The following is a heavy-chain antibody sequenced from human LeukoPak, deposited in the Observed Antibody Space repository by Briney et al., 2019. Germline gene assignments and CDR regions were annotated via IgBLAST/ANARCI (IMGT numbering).Heavy chain of an antibody. Sequence: SQTLSLTCAVSGGSISSGGYSWSWIRQPPGKGLEWIGYIYHSGSTYYNPSLKSRVTISVDRSKNQFSLKLSSVTAADTAVYYCARGGYSGYDSIDWFDPWGQGTLVTVSS. V-gene: IGHV4-30-2*01. CDR1: GGSISSGGYS. CDR3: ARGGYSGYDSIDWFDP. D-gene: IGHD5-12*01. CDR2: IYHSGST. J-gene: IGHJ5*02.